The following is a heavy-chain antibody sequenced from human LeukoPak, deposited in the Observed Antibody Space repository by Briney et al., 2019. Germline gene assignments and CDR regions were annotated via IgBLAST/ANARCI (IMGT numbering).Heavy chain of an antibody. J-gene: IGHJ5*02. CDR1: GGSISSYY. Sequence: PSETLSLTCTVSGGSISSYYWSWIRQPAGKGLEWIGLIYTSVSTNYNPSLKSRVTMSVDTSKNQFSLRLSSVNAADTAVYFCAREGTSGGLNWLDPWGQGTLVTVSS. CDR3: AREGTSGGLNWLDP. V-gene: IGHV4-4*07. CDR2: IYTSVST. D-gene: IGHD3-10*01.